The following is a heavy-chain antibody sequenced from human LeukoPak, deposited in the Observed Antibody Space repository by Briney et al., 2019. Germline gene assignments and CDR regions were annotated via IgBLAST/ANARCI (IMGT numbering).Heavy chain of an antibody. CDR1: GFTFNTYA. V-gene: IGHV3-23*01. D-gene: IGHD5-18*01. CDR2: ISDSGGNT. Sequence: GGSLRLSCAASGFTFNTYAMSWVRQAPWERLQWVSGISDSGGNTYYADSVRGRFTISRDNSKNTLYLQMNSLRAEDTAVYYCAKRGYSYGFDYWGQGTLVTVSS. CDR3: AKRGYSYGFDY. J-gene: IGHJ4*02.